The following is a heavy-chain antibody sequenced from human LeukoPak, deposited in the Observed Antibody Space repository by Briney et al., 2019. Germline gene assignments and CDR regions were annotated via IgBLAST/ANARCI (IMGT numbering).Heavy chain of an antibody. Sequence: EWIGYIYHSGSTYYNPSLKSRVTTSVDRSKNQFSLKLTSVTAADTAVYYCARRPQGTAFDIWGQGTMATVSS. D-gene: IGHD1-14*01. V-gene: IGHV4-30-2*01. CDR2: IYHSGST. J-gene: IGHJ3*02. CDR3: ARRPQGTAFDI.